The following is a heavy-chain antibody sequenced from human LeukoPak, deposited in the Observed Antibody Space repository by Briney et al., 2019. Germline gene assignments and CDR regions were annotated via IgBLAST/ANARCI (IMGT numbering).Heavy chain of an antibody. J-gene: IGHJ6*04. Sequence: SETLSLTCAVSGYSISSGYYWGWIRQPPGKGLEWIGSTYHSGSTYYNPSLKSRVTISVDTSKNQFSLKLSSVTAADTAVYYCARDRALWPSPYYYYGMDVWGKGTTVTVSS. CDR1: GYSISSGYY. V-gene: IGHV4-38-2*02. CDR2: TYHSGST. CDR3: ARDRALWPSPYYYYGMDV. D-gene: IGHD3-10*01.